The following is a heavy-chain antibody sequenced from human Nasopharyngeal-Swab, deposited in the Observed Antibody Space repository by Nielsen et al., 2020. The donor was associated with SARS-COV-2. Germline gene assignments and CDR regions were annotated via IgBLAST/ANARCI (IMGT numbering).Heavy chain of an antibody. CDR1: GFTFSNAW. V-gene: IGHV3-30*03. CDR2: ISYDGGTK. D-gene: IGHD3-16*02. J-gene: IGHJ4*02. Sequence: GESLKISCAASGFTFSNAWMNWVRQAPGKGLEWAAFISYDGGTKLYADSVKGRFTISRDNSKNTLFLEVNNLRPEDTAVFYCARDRYTFSYLDSWGQGTLVTVSS. CDR3: ARDRYTFSYLDS.